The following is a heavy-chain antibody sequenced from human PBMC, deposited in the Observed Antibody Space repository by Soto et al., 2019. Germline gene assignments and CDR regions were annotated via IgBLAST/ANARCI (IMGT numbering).Heavy chain of an antibody. V-gene: IGHV3-11*06. CDR3: ARDREDYYYGPDGSGGHG. Sequence: GGSLRLSCAASGFTFSDYYMSWIRQAPGKGLEWVSYISSSSSYTNYADSVKGRFTISRDNAKNSLYLQMNSLRAEDTAVYYCARDREDYYYGPDGSGGHGWGQGTLVTVSS. J-gene: IGHJ4*02. D-gene: IGHD3-10*01. CDR1: GFTFSDYY. CDR2: ISSSSSYT.